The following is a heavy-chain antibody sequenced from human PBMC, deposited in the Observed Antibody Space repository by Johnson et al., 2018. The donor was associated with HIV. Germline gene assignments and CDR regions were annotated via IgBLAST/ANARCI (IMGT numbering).Heavy chain of an antibody. CDR2: ISYDGSIK. CDR1: GFTVSRNY. D-gene: IGHD2-2*01. Sequence: VQLVESGGGVVQPGRSLRLSCAASGFTVSRNYMSWVRQAPGKGLEWVAVISYDGSIKYYADSVKGRFTISRDNSKNTLYLQMNSQRAEDTAVYYCARDRCSSTSCIDAFDIWGQGTMVTVSS. V-gene: IGHV3-30*03. CDR3: ARDRCSSTSCIDAFDI. J-gene: IGHJ3*02.